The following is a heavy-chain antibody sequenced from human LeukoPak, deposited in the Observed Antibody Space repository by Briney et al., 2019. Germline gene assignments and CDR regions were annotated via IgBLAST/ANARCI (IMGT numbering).Heavy chain of an antibody. V-gene: IGHV3-74*01. Sequence: PGGSLRLSCAASGFTVSSNYMSWVRQAPGKGLVWVSRINTDGSSTSYADSVKGRFTISRDNAKNTLYLQMNSLRAEDTAVYYCATSYQLLFYDAFDIWGQGTMVTVSS. CDR3: ATSYQLLFYDAFDI. D-gene: IGHD2-2*01. CDR1: GFTVSSNY. CDR2: INTDGSST. J-gene: IGHJ3*02.